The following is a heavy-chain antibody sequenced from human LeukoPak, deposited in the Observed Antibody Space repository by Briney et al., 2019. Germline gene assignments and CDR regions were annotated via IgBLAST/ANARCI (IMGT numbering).Heavy chain of an antibody. V-gene: IGHV4-30-4*08. CDR3: ARESTYYDTLTGYLRPRYFDY. CDR2: IYYSGST. Sequence: PSQTLSLTCTFSGGSISSGDYYWSWIRQPPGKGLEWIGYIYYSGSTYYNPSLQSRVTISVDTSKNQFPLKLSSVTAADTAVYYCARESTYYDTLTGYLRPRYFDYWGQGTLVTVSS. J-gene: IGHJ4*02. D-gene: IGHD3-9*01. CDR1: GGSISSGDYY.